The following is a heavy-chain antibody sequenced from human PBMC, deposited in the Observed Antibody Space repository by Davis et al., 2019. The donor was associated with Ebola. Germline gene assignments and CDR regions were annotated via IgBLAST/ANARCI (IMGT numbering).Heavy chain of an antibody. D-gene: IGHD1-26*01. Sequence: PGGSLRLSCAASGFTFSDYDMNWVRQAPGKGLEWVSSISSSSSYIYYADSVKGRFTISRDNAKNSLYLQMNSLRAEDTAVYYCASKRYSASPNDYWGQGTLVTVSS. CDR2: ISSSSSYI. CDR1: GFTFSDYD. CDR3: ASKRYSASPNDY. J-gene: IGHJ4*02. V-gene: IGHV3-21*01.